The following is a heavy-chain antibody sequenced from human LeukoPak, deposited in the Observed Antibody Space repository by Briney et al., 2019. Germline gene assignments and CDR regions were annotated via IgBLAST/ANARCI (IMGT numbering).Heavy chain of an antibody. D-gene: IGHD4-17*01. CDR1: GGSISSYY. CDR3: AREVGLERGYYGDYAGDYYYYGMDV. J-gene: IGHJ6*02. V-gene: IGHV4-59*01. CDR2: IYYSGST. Sequence: SETLSLTCTVSGGSISSYYWSWIRQPPGKGLEWIGYIYYSGSTNYNPSLKSRVTISVDTSKNQFSLKLSSVTAADTAVYYCAREVGLERGYYGDYAGDYYYYGMDVWGQGTTVTVSS.